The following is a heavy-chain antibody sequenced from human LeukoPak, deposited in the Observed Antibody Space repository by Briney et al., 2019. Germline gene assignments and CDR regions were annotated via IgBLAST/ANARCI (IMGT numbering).Heavy chain of an antibody. CDR1: GGSISSSSYY. V-gene: IGHV4-39*01. CDR2: IYYSGRT. Sequence: SETLSLTCTVSGGSISSSSYYWGWIRQPPGKGLEWIGSIYYSGRTYYNPSLKSRVTISVDTSKNQFSLKLSSVTAADTAVYYCARPHYSNYQFDYWGQGTLVTVSS. CDR3: ARPHYSNYQFDY. D-gene: IGHD4-11*01. J-gene: IGHJ4*02.